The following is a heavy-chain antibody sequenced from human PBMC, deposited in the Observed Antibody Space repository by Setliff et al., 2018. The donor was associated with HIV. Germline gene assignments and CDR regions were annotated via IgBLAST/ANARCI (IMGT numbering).Heavy chain of an antibody. J-gene: IGHJ5*02. V-gene: IGHV4-34*01. CDR3: ARGFTIFGVGFSADPTGNWFDP. CDR1: GGSFSGFY. D-gene: IGHD3-3*01. Sequence: PSETLSLTCAVYGGSFSGFYWSWIRQAPGKGLEWIGEINHSGKTNYNPSLKSRITLSVDTSENQFALKLASVTAADTAVYYCARGFTIFGVGFSADPTGNWFDPWGQGTLVNVS. CDR2: INHSGKT.